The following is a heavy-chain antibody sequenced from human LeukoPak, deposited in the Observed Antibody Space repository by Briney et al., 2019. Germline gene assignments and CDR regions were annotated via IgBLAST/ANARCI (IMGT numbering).Heavy chain of an antibody. CDR1: GLTFSSYW. V-gene: IGHV3-74*01. Sequence: PGGSLRLSCAASGLTFSSYWMHWVRQAPGKGLVWVSRINGDGSTTTYAGSVEGRFTISRDNAKNTLYLQMNSLRAEDTAVYYCARAVAGTNALDIWGQGTLVTVSS. J-gene: IGHJ3*02. D-gene: IGHD6-19*01. CDR2: INGDGSTT. CDR3: ARAVAGTNALDI.